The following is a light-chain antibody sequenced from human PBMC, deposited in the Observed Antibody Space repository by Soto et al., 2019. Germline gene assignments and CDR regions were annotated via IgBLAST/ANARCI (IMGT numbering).Light chain of an antibody. CDR1: QSISDW. Sequence: DIQMTQSPATLSASVGDRVTITFRASQSISDWLAWYQQKPGKAPKLLIYDASILESGVPSRFSGSGSGTEFTLTISSLQPDDLATYYCQQYSTYSEPFGQGTKVDIK. CDR2: DAS. V-gene: IGKV1-5*01. CDR3: QQYSTYSEP. J-gene: IGKJ1*01.